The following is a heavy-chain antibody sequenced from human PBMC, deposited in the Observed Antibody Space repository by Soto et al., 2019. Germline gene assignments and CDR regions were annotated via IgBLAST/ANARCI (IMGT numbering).Heavy chain of an antibody. CDR3: AREGGRYCTGGSCQVDY. D-gene: IGHD2-15*01. Sequence: PSXTLSLTCTVSGGSISSSSYYWCWIRQPPGKGLEWIGSIYYSGNTYYTPSLKSRVTISVDTSKNQFSLKLSSVTAADTAVYYCAREGGRYCTGGSCQVDYWGQGTLVTSPQ. J-gene: IGHJ4*02. CDR2: IYYSGNT. CDR1: GGSISSSSYY. V-gene: IGHV4-39*02.